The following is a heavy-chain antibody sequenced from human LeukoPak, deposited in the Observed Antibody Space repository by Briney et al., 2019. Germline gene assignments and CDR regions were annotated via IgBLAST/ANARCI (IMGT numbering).Heavy chain of an antibody. Sequence: GGSLRLSCAASGFTFSSYGMHWVRQAPGKGLEWVAFIRYDGSNKYYADSVKGRFTISRDNAKNSLYLQMNSLRAEDTAVYYCARDPTFDCSGGSCYYSHFDYWGQGTLVTVSS. V-gene: IGHV3-30*02. CDR3: ARDPTFDCSGGSCYYSHFDY. CDR1: GFTFSSYG. J-gene: IGHJ4*02. D-gene: IGHD2-15*01. CDR2: IRYDGSNK.